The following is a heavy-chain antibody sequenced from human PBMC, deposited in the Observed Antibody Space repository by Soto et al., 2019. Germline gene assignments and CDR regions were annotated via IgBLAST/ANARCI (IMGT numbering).Heavy chain of an antibody. J-gene: IGHJ4*02. CDR3: ASSRGGYFDN. Sequence: QVQLQESGPGLVKPSETLSLTCTVSGGSISSYYWSWSRQPPGKGLEWIGYIYYSGSTNYNPSLKSRLTISLDTSKNHFFLKLSSVTAADTAVYYCASSRGGYFDNWGQGTLVTVSS. CDR1: GGSISSYY. V-gene: IGHV4-59*08. CDR2: IYYSGST. D-gene: IGHD3-10*01.